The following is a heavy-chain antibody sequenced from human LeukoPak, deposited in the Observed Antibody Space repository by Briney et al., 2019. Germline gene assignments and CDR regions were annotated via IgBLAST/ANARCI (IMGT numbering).Heavy chain of an antibody. J-gene: IGHJ4*02. V-gene: IGHV4-59*01. CDR2: IYYSGST. D-gene: IGHD6-13*01. CDR1: GGSISSYY. Sequence: SETLSLTCTVSGGSISSYYWSWIRQPPGKGLEWIGYIYYSGSTNYNPSLKSRVTISVDTSKNQFYLKLSSVTAADTAVYYCARASSWYRNYYFDYWGQGTLVTVSS. CDR3: ARASSWYRNYYFDY.